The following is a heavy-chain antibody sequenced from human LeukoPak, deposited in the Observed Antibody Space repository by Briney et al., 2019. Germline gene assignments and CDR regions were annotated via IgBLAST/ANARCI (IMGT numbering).Heavy chain of an antibody. CDR3: ARDPANSSSWPLDY. Sequence: GGSLRLSCAASGFTFSSYSMNWVRQAPGKGLEWVSSISSSSGYIYYADSVKGRFTISRDNAKNSLYLQMNSLRAEDTAVYYCARDPANSSSWPLDYWGQGTLVTVSS. D-gene: IGHD6-13*01. CDR2: ISSSSGYI. V-gene: IGHV3-21*01. CDR1: GFTFSSYS. J-gene: IGHJ4*02.